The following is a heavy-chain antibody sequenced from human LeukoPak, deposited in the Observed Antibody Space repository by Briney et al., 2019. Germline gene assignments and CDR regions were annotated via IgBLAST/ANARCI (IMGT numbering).Heavy chain of an antibody. D-gene: IGHD3-10*01. Sequence: SETLSLTCTVSSGSFSDYCWTWMRQPPGQGLEWIGYSGSSKYNPSLESRVTISVDTSKRHFSLTLSSVTAADTAIYYCARTRRHYYGSGKNLTPWPAGLDVWGQGTTVIVSA. V-gene: IGHV4-59*01. CDR3: ARTRRHYYGSGKNLTPWPAGLDV. CDR1: SGSFSDYC. J-gene: IGHJ6*01. CDR2: SGSS.